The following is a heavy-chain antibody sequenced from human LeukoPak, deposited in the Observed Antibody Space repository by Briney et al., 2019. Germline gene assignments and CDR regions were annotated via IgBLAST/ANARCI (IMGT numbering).Heavy chain of an antibody. D-gene: IGHD6-19*01. V-gene: IGHV4-59*01. J-gene: IGHJ4*02. CDR2: IYYSGST. CDR3: ARYRDSSGNFDY. CDR1: GGSISSYY. Sequence: PSETLSLTCTVSGGSISSYYWSWLRQPPGKGLEWIGYIYYSGSTNYNPSPKSRVTISVDTSKNQFSLKLSSVTAADTAVYYCARYRDSSGNFDYWGQGTLVTVSS.